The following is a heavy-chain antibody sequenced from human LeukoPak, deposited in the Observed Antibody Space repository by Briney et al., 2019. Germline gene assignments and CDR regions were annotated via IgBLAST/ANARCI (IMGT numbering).Heavy chain of an antibody. CDR3: AKDFRRYFDGLYDY. D-gene: IGHD3-9*01. V-gene: IGHV3-30*18. J-gene: IGHJ4*02. CDR1: GFTFNSYG. Sequence: GRSLRLSCAASGFTFNSYGMHWVRQAPGKGLEWVAGISYDGNYKSHVESAKGRFTISRDNSKNTLYLEMSSLRAEDTAVYYCAKDFRRYFDGLYDYWGQGTLVTVSS. CDR2: ISYDGNYK.